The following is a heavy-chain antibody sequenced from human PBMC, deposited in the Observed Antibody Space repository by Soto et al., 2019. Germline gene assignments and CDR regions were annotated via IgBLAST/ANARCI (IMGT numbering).Heavy chain of an antibody. J-gene: IGHJ3*02. CDR3: VRHISGTRAFDI. V-gene: IGHV1-3*05. CDR2: VNAGNGET. CDR1: GYTFTTYY. Sequence: QVQLVQSGAEEKTSGASVKVSCKTFGYTFTTYYLHWVRQAPGQRLQWMGWVNAGNGETKYSQEFQGRVAITRETSASTASMELSGLTSEDTALYYCVRHISGTRAFDIWGHGTMVTVSS. D-gene: IGHD1-20*01.